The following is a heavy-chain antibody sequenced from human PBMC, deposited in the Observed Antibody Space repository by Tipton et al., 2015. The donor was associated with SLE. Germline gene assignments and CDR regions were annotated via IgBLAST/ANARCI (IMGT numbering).Heavy chain of an antibody. D-gene: IGHD6-19*01. CDR3: ARAVAGNSEYFDY. CDR2: IYNSGGT. J-gene: IGHJ4*01. V-gene: IGHV4-31*11. Sequence: GLVKPSETLSLTCAVNGGSLSGYLWSWIRQHPGKGPEWIGYIYNSGGTYYNPSLKSRVTISIDTSKNQFSLKVNSVTAADTALYYCARAVAGNSEYFDYWGHGTLVTVSS. CDR1: GGSLSGYL.